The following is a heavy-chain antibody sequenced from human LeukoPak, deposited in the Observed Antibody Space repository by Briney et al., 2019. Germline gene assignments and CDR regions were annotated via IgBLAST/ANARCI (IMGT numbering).Heavy chain of an antibody. CDR1: GYTFTNYD. D-gene: IGHD3-22*01. CDR2: MNPNSGNT. J-gene: IGHJ5*02. V-gene: IGHV1-8*01. CDR3: ARMNYYDSSGEDNWFDP. Sequence: ASVKVSCKASGYTFTNYDINWVRQATGQGLEWMGWMNPNSGNTGFAQKFQDRVTLTRNTSISTAYMELSSLRSEDTAVYYCARMNYYDSSGEDNWFDPWGHGTLVTVSS.